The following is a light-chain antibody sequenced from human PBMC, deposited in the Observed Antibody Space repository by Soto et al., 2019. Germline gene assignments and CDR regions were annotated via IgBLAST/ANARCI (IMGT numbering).Light chain of an antibody. CDR2: EVR. Sequence: QSALTQPASVSGSPGQSTTISCSGTISDVGGNNYVSWYQHHPGKGPKVIIYEVRKWPSGVYNRFSGSKSGNTASLTISGLQAEDEADSYCSSYTSSGTWVFGGGTQLTVL. V-gene: IGLV2-14*01. J-gene: IGLJ7*01. CDR1: ISDVGGNNY. CDR3: SSYTSSGTWV.